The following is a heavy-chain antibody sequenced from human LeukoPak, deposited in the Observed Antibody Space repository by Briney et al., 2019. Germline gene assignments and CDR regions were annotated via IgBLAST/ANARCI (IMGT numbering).Heavy chain of an antibody. CDR3: ATQGVVVVGSFDY. J-gene: IGHJ4*02. CDR2: IYYSGST. D-gene: IGHD2-15*01. V-gene: IGHV4-31*11. Sequence: PSETLSLTCAVYGGSFSGYYWSWIRQHPGKGLEWIGYIYYSGSTYYNPSLKSRVTISVDTSKNQFSLKLSSVTAADTAVYYCATQGVVVVGSFDYWGQGTLVTVSS. CDR1: GGSFSGYY.